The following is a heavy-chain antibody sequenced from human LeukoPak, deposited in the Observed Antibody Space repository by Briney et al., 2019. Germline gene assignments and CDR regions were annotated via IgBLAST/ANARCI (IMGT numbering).Heavy chain of an antibody. Sequence: GGSLRLSCAASGFTFSSYEVIWVRQAPGKGLEWISFIDSSGSTTHYADSVEGRFTISRDNAKNLLYLQMNSLRDEDTAVYYCARDTWAYYMDVWGKGTTVTISS. V-gene: IGHV3-48*03. J-gene: IGHJ6*03. CDR2: IDSSGSTT. CDR1: GFTFSSYE. D-gene: IGHD2/OR15-2a*01. CDR3: ARDTWAYYMDV.